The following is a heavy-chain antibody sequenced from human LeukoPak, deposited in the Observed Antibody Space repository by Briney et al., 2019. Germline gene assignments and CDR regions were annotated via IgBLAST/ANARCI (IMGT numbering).Heavy chain of an antibody. CDR2: IYHSGST. J-gene: IGHJ6*03. CDR3: ARVLGYSNYYYYYYMDV. Sequence: PSETLSLTCTVSGYSISSGYYWGWIRQPPGKGLEWIGSIYHSGSTYYNPSLKSRVTISVDTSKNQFSLKLSSVTAADTAVYYCARVLGYSNYYYYYYMDVWGKGTTVTVSS. CDR1: GYSISSGYY. D-gene: IGHD6-13*01. V-gene: IGHV4-38-2*02.